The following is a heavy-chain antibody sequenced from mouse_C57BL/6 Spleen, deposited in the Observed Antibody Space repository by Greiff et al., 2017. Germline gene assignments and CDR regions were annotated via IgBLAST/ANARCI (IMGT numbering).Heavy chain of an antibody. D-gene: IGHD2-3*01. V-gene: IGHV1-34*01. CDR3: ARSRDGYYFYAMDY. CDR1: GYTFTDYY. CDR2: ICPNNGGN. Sequence: EVQLQQSGPGLVKPGASVKLSCKASGYTFTDYYMHWVKQSHGKSLEWIGYICPNNGGNGYNQKFKGKATLTVDQSSSTAYMVLRSLMSEYSAAYYCARSRDGYYFYAMDYWGQGTSVTVSS. J-gene: IGHJ4*01.